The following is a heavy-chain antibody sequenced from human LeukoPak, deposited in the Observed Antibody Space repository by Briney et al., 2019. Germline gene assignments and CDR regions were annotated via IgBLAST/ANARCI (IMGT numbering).Heavy chain of an antibody. V-gene: IGHV4-34*01. D-gene: IGHD1-7*01. CDR2: INYSGTT. Sequence: SETLSLTCAVYGASFSDYYWSWIRQTPGRGLEWIGEINYSGTTTYNPSLKSRVTISAGTSKNQFSLNLTSVTAADTALYYCARWVTRFGTTSHFDYWGQGTPVTVSS. J-gene: IGHJ4*02. CDR1: GASFSDYY. CDR3: ARWVTRFGTTSHFDY.